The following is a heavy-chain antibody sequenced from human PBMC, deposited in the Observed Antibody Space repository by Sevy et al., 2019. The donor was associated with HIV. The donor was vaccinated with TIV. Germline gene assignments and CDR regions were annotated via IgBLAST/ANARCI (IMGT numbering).Heavy chain of an antibody. J-gene: IGHJ1*01. Sequence: ASVKVSCKASGGTFSSYAISWVRQAPGQGLEWMGGIIPIFGTANYAQKFQGRVTITADESTSTAYMELSSLRSEDTAVYYCASLYSSSWYDYLYGYFQHWGQGTLVTVSS. CDR2: IIPIFGTA. CDR1: GGTFSSYA. D-gene: IGHD6-13*01. CDR3: ASLYSSSWYDYLYGYFQH. V-gene: IGHV1-69*13.